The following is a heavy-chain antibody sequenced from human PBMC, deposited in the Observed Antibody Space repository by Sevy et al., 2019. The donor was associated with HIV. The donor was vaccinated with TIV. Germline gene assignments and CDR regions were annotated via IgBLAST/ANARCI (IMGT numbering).Heavy chain of an antibody. Sequence: SETLSLTCAVSGYSISSGYYWGWIRQPPGKGLEWIGSIHHSGSTYYNPSLKSRVTISVDTSKNQFSLKLSSVTAADTAVYYCAREWRYCSSTSCYAFDYWGQGTLVTVSS. D-gene: IGHD2-2*01. J-gene: IGHJ4*02. CDR1: GYSISSGYY. CDR2: IHHSGST. CDR3: AREWRYCSSTSCYAFDY. V-gene: IGHV4-38-2*02.